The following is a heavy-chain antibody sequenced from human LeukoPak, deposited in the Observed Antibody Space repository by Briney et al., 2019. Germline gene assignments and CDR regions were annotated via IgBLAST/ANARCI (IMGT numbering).Heavy chain of an antibody. Sequence: PGGSLRLSCAASGFTFSSYSMNWVRQAPGKGLEWVSSISSSSSYIYYADSVKGRFTISRDNAKNSLYLQMNSLRAEDTAVYYCARRFLEWLLPDYWSQGTLVTVSS. CDR3: ARRFLEWLLPDY. CDR1: GFTFSSYS. CDR2: ISSSSSYI. D-gene: IGHD3-3*01. V-gene: IGHV3-21*01. J-gene: IGHJ4*02.